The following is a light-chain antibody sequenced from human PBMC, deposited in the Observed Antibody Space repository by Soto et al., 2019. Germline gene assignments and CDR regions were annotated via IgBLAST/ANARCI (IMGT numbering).Light chain of an antibody. V-gene: IGKV3-20*01. Sequence: EIVLTQSPGTLSLSPGEKTNLYCRANQSVSSSYLAWYQQKPGQAPRLLIYGASSRATGIPDRFSGSGSGTDFTLTISRLEPEDFAVYYCQQYGSSTLTFGGGTRWISN. CDR3: QQYGSSTLT. CDR1: QSVSSSY. J-gene: IGKJ4*01. CDR2: GAS.